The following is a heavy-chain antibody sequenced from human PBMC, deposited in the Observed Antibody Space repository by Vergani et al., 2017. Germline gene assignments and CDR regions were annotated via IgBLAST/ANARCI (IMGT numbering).Heavy chain of an antibody. D-gene: IGHD4-11*01. CDR2: MNPNSGNT. J-gene: IGHJ4*02. Sequence: QAQLVQSGAEVKKPGASVKVSCKASGYTFTSYDINWVRQATGQGLEWMGWMNPNSGNTGYAQKFQGRVTMTRNTSISTAYMELSSLRSADTAVYYCARLLGDSGNYYFDYWGQGTLVTVSS. V-gene: IGHV1-8*01. CDR1: GYTFTSYD. CDR3: ARLLGDSGNYYFDY.